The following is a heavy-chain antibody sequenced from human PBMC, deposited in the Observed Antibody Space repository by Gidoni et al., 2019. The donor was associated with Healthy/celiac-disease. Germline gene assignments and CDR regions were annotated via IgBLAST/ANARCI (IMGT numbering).Heavy chain of an antibody. CDR1: GGSISSSNW. Sequence: QVQLQESGPGLVKPSGTLSLTCAVSGGSISSSNWWSWVRQPPGKGLEWIGEIYHSGSTNYNPSLKSRVTIAVDKSKNQFALKLSSVTAADTAVYYCARRKGGYDSREKGDYWGQGTLVTVSS. J-gene: IGHJ4*02. CDR2: IYHSGST. CDR3: ARRKGGYDSREKGDY. V-gene: IGHV4-4*02. D-gene: IGHD3-22*01.